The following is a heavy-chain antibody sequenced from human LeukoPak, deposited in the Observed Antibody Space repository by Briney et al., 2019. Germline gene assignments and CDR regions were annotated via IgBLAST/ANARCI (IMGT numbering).Heavy chain of an antibody. J-gene: IGHJ4*02. CDR3: ARDWGSYGSGSYYTQYYFDY. D-gene: IGHD3-10*01. V-gene: IGHV3-21*01. Sequence: PGGSLRLSCAASGFTFSSYSMNWVRQAPGKGLEWVSPISSSSSYIYYADSVKGRFTISRDNAKNSLYLQMNSLRAEDTAVYYCARDWGSYGSGSYYTQYYFDYWGQGTLVTVSS. CDR2: ISSSSSYI. CDR1: GFTFSSYS.